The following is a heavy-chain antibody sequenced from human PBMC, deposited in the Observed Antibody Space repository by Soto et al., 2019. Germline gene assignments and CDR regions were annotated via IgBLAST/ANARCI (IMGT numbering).Heavy chain of an antibody. J-gene: IGHJ4*02. Sequence: QVQLVQSGAEVKKPGASVKVSCKASGYTFTNYGISWVRQAPGQGLEWMGWISTYNGNTNYAQNLQDRVTMTTDTSTNTVYMELSSLRSDDTAAYYCARGGERYDFWGQGTLVTVSS. V-gene: IGHV1-18*01. CDR1: GYTFTNYG. CDR3: ARGGERYDF. CDR2: ISTYNGNT. D-gene: IGHD3-3*01.